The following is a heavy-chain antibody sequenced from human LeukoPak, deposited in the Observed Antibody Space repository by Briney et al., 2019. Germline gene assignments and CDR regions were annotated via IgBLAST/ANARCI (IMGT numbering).Heavy chain of an antibody. CDR3: ARLCTVTTCASFEY. Sequence: SETLCLTCTVSGDAISSGGYFWGWIPQPPGKGLAWIGSGYYDGSIFYSPSLESRVTISVDTSKNQFSLKLSSVTAADTAVYYCARLCTVTTCASFEYWGQGTLVTVSS. CDR2: GYYDGSI. D-gene: IGHD4-17*01. V-gene: IGHV4-39*01. CDR1: GDAISSGGYF. J-gene: IGHJ4*02.